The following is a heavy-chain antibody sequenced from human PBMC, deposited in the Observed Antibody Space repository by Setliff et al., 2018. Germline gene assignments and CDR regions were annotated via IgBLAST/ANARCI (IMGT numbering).Heavy chain of an antibody. J-gene: IGHJ4*02. D-gene: IGHD4-17*01. CDR3: LRPTRYGYCDYAIDY. Sequence: SETLSLTCTVSGGSISIGDYYWIWIRPPAGKGLEWIGRMFSSGSTNYNSSLRSRVTISGDASKNQLSLKLSSVTAGDTAVYYWLRPTRYGYCDYAIDYWGQGRRGTVAS. CDR2: MFSSGST. CDR1: GGSISIGDYY. V-gene: IGHV4-61*02.